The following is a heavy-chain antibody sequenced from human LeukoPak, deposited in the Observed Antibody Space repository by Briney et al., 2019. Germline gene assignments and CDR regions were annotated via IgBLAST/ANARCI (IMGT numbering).Heavy chain of an antibody. Sequence: ASVTVSFKASGYTFTSYDINWVRQATGQGLEWKGWMNPNSGNTGYAQKFQGRVTMTRNTSISTAYMELSSLRSEDTAVYYCARSIAARRKYYYYYMDVWGKGTTVTVSS. CDR1: GYTFTSYD. J-gene: IGHJ6*03. D-gene: IGHD6-6*01. CDR2: MNPNSGNT. V-gene: IGHV1-8*01. CDR3: ARSIAARRKYYYYYMDV.